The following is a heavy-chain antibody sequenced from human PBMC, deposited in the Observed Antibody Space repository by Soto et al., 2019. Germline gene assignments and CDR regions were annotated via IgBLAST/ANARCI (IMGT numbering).Heavy chain of an antibody. V-gene: IGHV3-21*01. Sequence: PVGSLRLSCAASGFTFSSYSMNWVRQAPGKGLEWVSSISSSSSYIYYADSVKGRFTISRDNAKNSLYLQMNSLRAEDTAVYYCARDRVDTAMVPVFDYWGQGTLVTVSS. CDR2: ISSSSSYI. CDR3: ARDRVDTAMVPVFDY. D-gene: IGHD5-18*01. J-gene: IGHJ4*02. CDR1: GFTFSSYS.